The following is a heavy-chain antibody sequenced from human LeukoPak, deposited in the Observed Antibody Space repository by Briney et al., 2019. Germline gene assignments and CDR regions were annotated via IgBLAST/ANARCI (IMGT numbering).Heavy chain of an antibody. Sequence: GGSLRLSCAASGFTFSSYEMNWVRQAPGEGMEWVSYISRGGITIYYADSVKGRFTISRDNAKNSLYLQMNSLRAEDAGVYYCASNYFGSGSMKGDFYYMDVWGKGTTVTISS. CDR2: ISRGGITI. V-gene: IGHV3-48*03. D-gene: IGHD3-10*01. J-gene: IGHJ6*03. CDR1: GFTFSSYE. CDR3: ASNYFGSGSMKGDFYYMDV.